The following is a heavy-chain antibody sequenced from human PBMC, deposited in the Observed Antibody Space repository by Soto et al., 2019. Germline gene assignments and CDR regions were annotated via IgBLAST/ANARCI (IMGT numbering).Heavy chain of an antibody. V-gene: IGHV4-31*03. CDR1: GESIATGAFY. D-gene: IGHD4-17*01. Sequence: SETLSLTCTVSGESIATGAFYWSWIRLQSGKGPEWIGSIFYAGDTYYNPSLKSRVEISLDGSQNQFSLNLRSVTAADTAVYYCAREGDYRTWFEPWGPGTLVTSP. J-gene: IGHJ5*02. CDR2: IFYAGDT. CDR3: AREGDYRTWFEP.